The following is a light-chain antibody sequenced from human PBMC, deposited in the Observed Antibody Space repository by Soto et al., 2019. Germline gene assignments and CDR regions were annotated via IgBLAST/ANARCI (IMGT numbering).Light chain of an antibody. J-gene: IGKJ3*01. CDR1: RTITMY. CDR3: QQRDNCPFN. Sequence: DSQMTQSPSSLSASVGDRDTITCRASRTITMYLAWYQQKSGQAPKLLINASSPLRTGVPSRFSGSGSGTDFTLPIDSMQPEDFATYYCQQRDNCPFNFGAGNKVD. CDR2: ASS. V-gene: IGKV1-39*01.